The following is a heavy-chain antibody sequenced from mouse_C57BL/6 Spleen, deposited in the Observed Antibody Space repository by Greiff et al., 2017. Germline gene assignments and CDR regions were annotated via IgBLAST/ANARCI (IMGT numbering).Heavy chain of an antibody. D-gene: IGHD2-3*01. CDR1: GYTFTSYW. Sequence: QVQLQQPGAELVKPGASVKLSCKASGYTFTSYWMHWVKQRPGQGLEWIGMIHPNSGSTNYNEKFKSKATLTVDKSSSTAYMQLSSLTSEDSAVYYCTMDDGYDYAMDYWGQGTSVTVSS. V-gene: IGHV1-64*01. J-gene: IGHJ4*01. CDR2: IHPNSGST. CDR3: TMDDGYDYAMDY.